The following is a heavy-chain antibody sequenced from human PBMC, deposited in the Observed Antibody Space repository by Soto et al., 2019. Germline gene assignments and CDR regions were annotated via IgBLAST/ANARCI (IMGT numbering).Heavy chain of an antibody. CDR3: AREGYDSSGYYQKAPDY. CDR2: ISYDGSNK. Sequence: PXXSLRLSCAASGFTFSSYAMQWVPQAPGKGLEWVAVISYDGSNKYYADSVKGRFTISRDNSKNTLYLQMNSLRAEDPAVYYCAREGYDSSGYYQKAPDYWGQGTLVIVSS. J-gene: IGHJ4*02. V-gene: IGHV3-30-3*01. CDR1: GFTFSSYA. D-gene: IGHD3-22*01.